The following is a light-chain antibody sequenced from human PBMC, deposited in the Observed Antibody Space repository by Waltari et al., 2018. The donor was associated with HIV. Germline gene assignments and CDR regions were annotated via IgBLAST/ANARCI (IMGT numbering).Light chain of an antibody. J-gene: IGLJ2*01. Sequence: QTVVTQESSLTVSPGGTVTLTCGLTFGTVSTSCYPNWLQQKPRHPPQALMYGGNTKHRLTPVRYSGSILCDKATLTLTAVQPEDEAVYYCRLYVGGSYVFGGGT. CDR3: RLYVGGSYV. CDR1: FGTVSTSCY. V-gene: IGLV7-43*01. CDR2: GGN.